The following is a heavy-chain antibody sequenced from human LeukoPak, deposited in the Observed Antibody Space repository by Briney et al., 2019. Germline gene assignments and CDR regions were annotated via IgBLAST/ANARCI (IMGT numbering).Heavy chain of an antibody. Sequence: SETLSLTCAVSGGSISSSSYYWGWIRQPPGKGLEWIGSIYYSGSTYYNPSLKSRVTISVDTSKNQFSLKLSSVTAADTAVYYCARTRYYYNSRSYGAPYYFDYWGQGTLVTVSS. D-gene: IGHD3-10*01. V-gene: IGHV4-39*01. CDR2: IYYSGST. CDR1: GGSISSSSYY. CDR3: ARTRYYYNSRSYGAPYYFDY. J-gene: IGHJ4*02.